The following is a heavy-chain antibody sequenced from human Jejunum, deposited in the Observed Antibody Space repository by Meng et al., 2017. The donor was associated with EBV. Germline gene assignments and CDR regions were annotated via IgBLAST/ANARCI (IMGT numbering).Heavy chain of an antibody. Sequence: QLQLVQCGAEVKKPGASVKVSCKAAAKPLAGYYMHWVRQAPGQGLEWMGRINPNSGGANDAQKFQGRVTMTRDTSISTAYMELSRLRSDDTAVYYCAREGLVGDLRYFDLWGRGTLVTVSS. D-gene: IGHD3-16*01. J-gene: IGHJ2*01. V-gene: IGHV1-2*06. CDR1: AKPLAGYY. CDR2: INPNSGGA. CDR3: AREGLVGDLRYFDL.